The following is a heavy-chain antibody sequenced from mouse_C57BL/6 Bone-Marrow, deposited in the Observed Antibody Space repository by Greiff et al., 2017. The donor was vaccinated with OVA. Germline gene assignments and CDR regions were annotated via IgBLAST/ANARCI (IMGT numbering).Heavy chain of an antibody. CDR1: GYSITSGYY. Sequence: DVKLQESGPGLVKPSQSLSLTCSVTGYSITSGYYWNWIRQFPGNKLEWMGYISYDGSNNYNPSLKNRISITRDTSKNQFFLKLNSVTTEDTATYYCARGFSVVGGYFDVWGTGTTVTVSS. CDR2: ISYDGSN. CDR3: ARGFSVVGGYFDV. V-gene: IGHV3-6*01. D-gene: IGHD1-1*01. J-gene: IGHJ1*03.